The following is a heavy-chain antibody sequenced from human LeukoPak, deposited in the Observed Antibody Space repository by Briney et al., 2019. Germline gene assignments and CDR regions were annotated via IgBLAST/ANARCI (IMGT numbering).Heavy chain of an antibody. J-gene: IGHJ4*02. CDR3: ARGGGLEMATSFDY. D-gene: IGHD5-24*01. Sequence: ASVKVSCKASGGTFSSYAISWVRQAPGQGLEWMGGIIPIFGTASYAQKFQGRVTITADESTSTAYMELSSLRSEITAVYYCARGGGLEMATSFDYWGQGTLVTVSS. V-gene: IGHV1-69*13. CDR1: GGTFSSYA. CDR2: IIPIFGTA.